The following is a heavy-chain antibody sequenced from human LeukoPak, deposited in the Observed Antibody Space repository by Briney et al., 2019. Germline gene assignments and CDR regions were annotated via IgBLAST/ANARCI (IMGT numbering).Heavy chain of an antibody. Sequence: ASVKVSCKASGYTLTSNGISWVRQAPGQGLEWMGWISAYNGNTNYAQKVQGRVTMTTDTSTSTANMEMRSLRSDDTAVYYCARVPGQRYSSGWYPDYWGQGTLVTVSS. CDR2: ISAYNGNT. CDR1: GYTLTSNG. J-gene: IGHJ4*02. D-gene: IGHD6-19*01. V-gene: IGHV1-18*01. CDR3: ARVPGQRYSSGWYPDY.